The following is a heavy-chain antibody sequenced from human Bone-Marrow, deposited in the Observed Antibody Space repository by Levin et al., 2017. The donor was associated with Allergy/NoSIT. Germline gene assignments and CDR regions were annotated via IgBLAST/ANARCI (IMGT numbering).Heavy chain of an antibody. D-gene: IGHD4-11*01. CDR3: ARGLGRVTSRFDY. V-gene: IGHV3-30*04. CDR2: ISYDGSNK. J-gene: IGHJ4*02. Sequence: GGSLRLSCAASGFTFSSYAMHWVRQAPGKGLEWVAVISYDGSNKYYADSVKGRFTISRDNSKNTLYLQMNSLRAEDTAVYYCARGLGRVTSRFDYWGQGTLVTVSS. CDR1: GFTFSSYA.